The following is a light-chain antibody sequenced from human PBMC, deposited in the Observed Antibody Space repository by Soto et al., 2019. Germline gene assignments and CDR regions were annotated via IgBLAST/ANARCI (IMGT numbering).Light chain of an antibody. Sequence: EIVLTQSPGTLSLSPGERATLSCRASQSVRSSYLAWYQQKPGQAPRLLIYGASSSATAIPDRFSGSGSATDFTLTISRLEPEDFAVYYCQQYGSSPYTFGQGTKLEIK. CDR2: GAS. CDR3: QQYGSSPYT. CDR1: QSVRSSY. J-gene: IGKJ2*01. V-gene: IGKV3-20*01.